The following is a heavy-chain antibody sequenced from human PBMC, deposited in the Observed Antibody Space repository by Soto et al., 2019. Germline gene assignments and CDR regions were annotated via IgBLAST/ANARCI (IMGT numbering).Heavy chain of an antibody. D-gene: IGHD3-3*01. Sequence: ASVKVSFKASGYTFTSYGISWLRQAPGQGLEWMGWISAYNGNTNYAQKLQGRVTMTTDTSTSTAYMELRILRSDDTAVYYCARDFTYDDFWSGTWGMYVWGQGTPVTVSS. J-gene: IGHJ6*02. CDR2: ISAYNGNT. CDR3: ARDFTYDDFWSGTWGMYV. V-gene: IGHV1-18*04. CDR1: GYTFTSYG.